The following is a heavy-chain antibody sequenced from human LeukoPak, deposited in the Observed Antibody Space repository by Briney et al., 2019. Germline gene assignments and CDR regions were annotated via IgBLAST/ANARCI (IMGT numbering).Heavy chain of an antibody. CDR1: GFTFSSYW. D-gene: IGHD5-18*01. CDR3: ARDSPERGYSYGPLDNYFDY. Sequence: GGSLRLSCAASGFTFSSYWMTWVRQTPGKGLEWVANIKQDGSEEYYVDSVKGRSIISRDKAKNSLNLQMNSLRAEDTALYYCARDSPERGYSYGPLDNYFDYWGQGTLVTVSS. V-gene: IGHV3-7*03. J-gene: IGHJ4*02. CDR2: IKQDGSEE.